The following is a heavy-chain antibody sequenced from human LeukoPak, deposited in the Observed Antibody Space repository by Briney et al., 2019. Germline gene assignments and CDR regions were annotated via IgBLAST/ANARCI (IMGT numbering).Heavy chain of an antibody. J-gene: IGHJ4*02. Sequence: TSETLSLTCTVSGGSIGSSSYYWGWIRQPPGKGLEWIGSIYYSGSTYYNPSLKSRVTISVDTSKNQFSLKLSSVTAADTAVYYCARQAVAGTFDYWGQGTLVTVAS. V-gene: IGHV4-39*01. CDR3: ARQAVAGTFDY. CDR2: IYYSGST. CDR1: GGSIGSSSYY. D-gene: IGHD6-19*01.